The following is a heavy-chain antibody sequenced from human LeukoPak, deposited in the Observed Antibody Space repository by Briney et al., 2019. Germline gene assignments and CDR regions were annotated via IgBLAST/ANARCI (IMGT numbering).Heavy chain of an antibody. CDR3: AKRGVVIRVILVGFHKEAYYFDS. Sequence: GGSLGLSCAVSGITLSNYGMSWVRQAPGKGLEWVAGISDSGGRSNYADSVKGRFTISRDNPKNTLYLQMNSLRAEDTAVYFCAKRGVVIRVILVGFHKEAYYFDSWGQGALVTVSS. CDR1: GITLSNYG. D-gene: IGHD3-22*01. J-gene: IGHJ4*02. V-gene: IGHV3-23*01. CDR2: ISDSGGRS.